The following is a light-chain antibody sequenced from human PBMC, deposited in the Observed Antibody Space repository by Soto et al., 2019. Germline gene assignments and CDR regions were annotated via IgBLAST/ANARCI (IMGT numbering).Light chain of an antibody. J-gene: IGKJ2*01. CDR1: QTIGTY. CDR2: AAS. V-gene: IGKV1-39*01. Sequence: DIQMTQSPSSLSASVGDRVTITCRASQTIGTYLNWYQQKPGKAPKLLIYAASNLQSGVPSRFSGSGSGTDFTLTISSLQXXXXXXXXXXXXXXXPYTFGQGTKLEI. CDR3: XXXXXXPYT.